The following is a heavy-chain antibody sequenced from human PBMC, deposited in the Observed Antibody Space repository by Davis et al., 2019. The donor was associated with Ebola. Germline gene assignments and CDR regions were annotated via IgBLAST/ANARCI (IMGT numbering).Heavy chain of an antibody. CDR2: IYTNGIT. Sequence: SETLSLTCNVSGASINSEFFSWSWVRQPAGKGLEWIGHIYTNGITKYNPSLESRVTMSVDRSKNQFSLKLTFATAADTAVYFCARGQESSYTVKWARFDSWGQGTLVTVSS. CDR3: ARGQESSYTVKWARFDS. D-gene: IGHD1-26*01. J-gene: IGHJ4*02. CDR1: GASINSEFFS. V-gene: IGHV4-4*07.